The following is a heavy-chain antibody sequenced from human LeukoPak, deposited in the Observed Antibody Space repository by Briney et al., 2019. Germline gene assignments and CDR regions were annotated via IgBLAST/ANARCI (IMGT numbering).Heavy chain of an antibody. J-gene: IGHJ4*02. CDR1: GFTFDDYT. V-gene: IGHV3-43*01. D-gene: IGHD1-26*01. CDR2: ISWDGGST. CDR3: AEDGSYRGTRHPFDY. Sequence: GGSLRLSCAASGFTFDDYTMHWVRQAPGKGLEWVSLISWDGGSTYYADSVKGRFTISRDNSKNSLYLQMNSLRTEDTALYYCAEDGSYRGTRHPFDYWGQGTLVTVSS.